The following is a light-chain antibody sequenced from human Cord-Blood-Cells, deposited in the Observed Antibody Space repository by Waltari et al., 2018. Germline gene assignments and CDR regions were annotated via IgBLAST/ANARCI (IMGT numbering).Light chain of an antibody. CDR1: QSVLYSSNNKNY. CDR2: WAS. J-gene: IGKJ3*01. CDR3: QQYYSTPFP. Sequence: DIVMTQSPDSLAVSLGERATINCKSSQSVLYSSNNKNYLAWYQQKPGQPPKLLIYWASTRDSGVPDRFSGSGSGTDFTLTISSLQAEDVAVYYCQQYYSTPFPFGPGTKVDIK. V-gene: IGKV4-1*01.